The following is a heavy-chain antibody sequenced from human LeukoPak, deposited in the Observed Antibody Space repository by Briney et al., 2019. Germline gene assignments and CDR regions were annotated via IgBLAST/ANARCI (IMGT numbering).Heavy chain of an antibody. V-gene: IGHV3-30-3*01. D-gene: IGHD3-9*01. CDR2: ISYDGSNK. Sequence: GGSLRLSCAASGFTFSSYAMHWVRPAPGKGLEWVAVISYDGSNKYYADSVKGRFTISRDNSKNTLYLQMNSLRAEDTAVYYCARDLVRYFDWLLYPAFDYWGQGTLVTVSS. J-gene: IGHJ4*02. CDR3: ARDLVRYFDWLLYPAFDY. CDR1: GFTFSSYA.